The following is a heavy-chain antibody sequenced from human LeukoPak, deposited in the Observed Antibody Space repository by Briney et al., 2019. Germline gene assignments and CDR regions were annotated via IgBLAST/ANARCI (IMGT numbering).Heavy chain of an antibody. Sequence: PGGSLRLSCAASGFTFSSYSMNWVRQAPGKGLEWVSSISSSSSYIYYADSVKGRFTISRGNAKNSLYLQMNSLRAEDTAVYYCARVSSGSYSESDYWGQGTLVTVSS. J-gene: IGHJ4*02. CDR2: ISSSSSYI. D-gene: IGHD1-26*01. V-gene: IGHV3-21*01. CDR3: ARVSSGSYSESDY. CDR1: GFTFSSYS.